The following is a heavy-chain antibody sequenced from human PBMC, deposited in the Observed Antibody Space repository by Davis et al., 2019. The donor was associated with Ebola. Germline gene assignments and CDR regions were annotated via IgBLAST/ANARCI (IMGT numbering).Heavy chain of an antibody. J-gene: IGHJ4*02. V-gene: IGHV1-2*02. Sequence: ASVKVSCKASGYTFTGHYIHWVRQAPGQGLKWMGWINPKAGNTKYEQKFQGRVTMTRDTSTTTAYMELTGLTSDDTAVYYCARGSDFWSGYFMAYFEHWGQGTVVTV. D-gene: IGHD3-3*01. CDR2: INPKAGNT. CDR1: GYTFTGHY. CDR3: ARGSDFWSGYFMAYFEH.